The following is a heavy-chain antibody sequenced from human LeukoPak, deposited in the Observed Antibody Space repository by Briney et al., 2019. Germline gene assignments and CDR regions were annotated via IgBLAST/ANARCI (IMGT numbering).Heavy chain of an antibody. V-gene: IGHV1-69*04. CDR3: ARVYGYCSGGSCYPDYYGMDV. D-gene: IGHD2-15*01. J-gene: IGHJ6*02. CDR2: IIPILGIA. CDR1: GGTFSSYA. Sequence: SVKVSCKASGGTFSSYAISWVRQAPGQGLEWMGRIIPILGIANYAQKLQGRVTMTTDTSTSTAYMELRSLRSDDTAVYYCARVYGYCSGGSCYPDYYGMDVWGQGTTVTVSS.